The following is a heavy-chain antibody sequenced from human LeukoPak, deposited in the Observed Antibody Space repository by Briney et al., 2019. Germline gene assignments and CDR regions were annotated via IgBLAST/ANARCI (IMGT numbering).Heavy chain of an antibody. D-gene: IGHD5-18*01. CDR1: RFTFSSYA. V-gene: IGHV3-30*02. Sequence: GGSLRLSCAASRFTFSSYAMHWVRQAPGKGLEWVAVIWYDGSNKYYADSVKGRFTISRDNSKNTLYLQMNSLRAEDTAVYYCAKDSGSPWIQLWLRSWGQGTLVTVSS. CDR2: IWYDGSNK. CDR3: AKDSGSPWIQLWLRS. J-gene: IGHJ4*02.